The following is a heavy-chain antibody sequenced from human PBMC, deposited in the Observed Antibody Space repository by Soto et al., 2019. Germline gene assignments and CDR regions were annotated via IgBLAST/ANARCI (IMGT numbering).Heavy chain of an antibody. Sequence: SETLSLTCSVSGGSISNPIYYWAWIRQPPGKGLEWIGRIFYSGSAYYNPSLKSRVTISVDTSKNQFSLKLSSVTAADTAVYYCARGKGQQLVRNYYYYGMDVWGQGTTVTVSS. CDR1: GGSISNPIYY. CDR3: ARGKGQQLVRNYYYYGMDV. V-gene: IGHV4-39*07. J-gene: IGHJ6*02. CDR2: IFYSGSA. D-gene: IGHD6-13*01.